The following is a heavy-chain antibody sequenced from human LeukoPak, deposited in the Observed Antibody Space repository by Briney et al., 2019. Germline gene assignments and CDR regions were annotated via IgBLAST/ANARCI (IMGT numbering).Heavy chain of an antibody. CDR1: GGSFSGYY. CDR3: AIGKYRRPNWFDP. D-gene: IGHD2-2*01. CDR2: INHSGST. V-gene: IGHV4-34*01. J-gene: IGHJ5*02. Sequence: SETLSLTCAVYGGSFSGYYWSWIRQPPGKGLEWIGEINHSGSTNYNPSLKSRVTISVDTSRNQFSLKLSSVTAADTAVYYCAIGKYRRPNWFDPWGQGTLVTVSS.